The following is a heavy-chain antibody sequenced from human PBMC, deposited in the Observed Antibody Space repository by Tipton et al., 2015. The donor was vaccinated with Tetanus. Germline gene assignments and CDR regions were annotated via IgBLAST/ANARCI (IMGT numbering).Heavy chain of an antibody. D-gene: IGHD3-10*01. CDR2: ISDSGLT. J-gene: IGHJ4*02. Sequence: TLSLTCTVSGGSLRSGDHYWSWIRQPPGKGLEWLAYISDSGLTNSNYFLKSRITISRDTSRNQFSLKLTSVTAADTAVYYCTRANHEFPKKGPFDSWGQGTLVIVS. CDR1: GGSLRSGDHY. V-gene: IGHV4-61*08. CDR3: TRANHEFPKKGPFDS.